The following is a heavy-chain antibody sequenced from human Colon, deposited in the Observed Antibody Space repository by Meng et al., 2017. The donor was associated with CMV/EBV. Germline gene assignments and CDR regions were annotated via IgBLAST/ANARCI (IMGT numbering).Heavy chain of an antibody. Sequence: GESLKISCAASGFTFNFYAMHWVRQAPGKGLEWVALVSYDGGISYISDSVKGRFTISRDNSNNTLYLQMDSLRVDDTAMYYCARDYYGAGSDFILQFWGQGTTVTVSS. D-gene: IGHD3-10*01. CDR2: VSYDGGIS. CDR3: ARDYYGAGSDFILQF. V-gene: IGHV3-30*04. CDR1: GFTFNFYA. J-gene: IGHJ6*02.